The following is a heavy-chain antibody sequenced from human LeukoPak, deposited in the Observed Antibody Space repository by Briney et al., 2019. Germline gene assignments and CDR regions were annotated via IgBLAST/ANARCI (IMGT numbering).Heavy chain of an antibody. D-gene: IGHD2-21*01. J-gene: IGHJ4*02. CDR2: INPNSGGT. CDR3: AXXXXXXXXXXXXXXVSIFDY. CDR1: GYTFTGYY. Sequence: ASVKVSCKASGYTFTGYYMHWVRQAPGQGLEWMGWINPNSGGTNYAQKFQGRVTMTRDTSISTAYMELSRLRSDDTAVYYCAXXXXXXXXXXXXXXVSIFDYWGQGTLVTVSS. V-gene: IGHV1-2*02.